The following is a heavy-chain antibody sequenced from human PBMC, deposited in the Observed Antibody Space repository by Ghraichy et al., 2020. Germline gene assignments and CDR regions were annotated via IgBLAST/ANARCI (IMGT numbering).Heavy chain of an antibody. J-gene: IGHJ6*02. CDR2: IYYSGST. Sequence: SETLSLTCTVSGGSISSSSYYWGWIRQPPGKGLEWIGSIYYSGSTYYNPSLKSRVTISVDTSKNQFSLKLSSVTAADTAVYYCARLGRVEQWLADYYYYYYGMDVWGQGTTVTVSS. D-gene: IGHD6-19*01. V-gene: IGHV4-39*01. CDR3: ARLGRVEQWLADYYYYYYGMDV. CDR1: GGSISSSSYY.